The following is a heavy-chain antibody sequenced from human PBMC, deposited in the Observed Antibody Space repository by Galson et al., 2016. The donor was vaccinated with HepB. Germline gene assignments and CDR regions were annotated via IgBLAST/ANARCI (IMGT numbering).Heavy chain of an antibody. CDR1: GGSISSTSYY. D-gene: IGHD3-10*01. CDR2: IYFSGST. Sequence: SETLSLTCTVSGGSISSTSYYWGWIRQPPGKGLEWIGSIYFSGSTYFNPSLKSRVTISVDTSKNQFSLKLSSVTATDTAVYYCARQGDREGVGLDYWGQGTLVTVSS. CDR3: ARQGDREGVGLDY. V-gene: IGHV4-39*01. J-gene: IGHJ4*02.